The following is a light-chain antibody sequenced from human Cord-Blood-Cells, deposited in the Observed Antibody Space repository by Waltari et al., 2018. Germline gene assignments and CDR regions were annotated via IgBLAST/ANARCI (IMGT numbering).Light chain of an antibody. J-gene: IGKJ4*01. V-gene: IGKV1-39*01. Sequence: DIQTTQSPSSLSASVGDRVTITCRASQSISSYLNWYQQKPGKAPKLLIYAASSLQSGVPSRFSGSGSGTDSTLTISSLQPEDFATYYCQQSYSTPRTFGGGTKVEIK. CDR2: AAS. CDR3: QQSYSTPRT. CDR1: QSISSY.